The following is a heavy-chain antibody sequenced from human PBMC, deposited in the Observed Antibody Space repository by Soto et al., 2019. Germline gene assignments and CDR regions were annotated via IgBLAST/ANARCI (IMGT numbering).Heavy chain of an antibody. D-gene: IGHD3-10*01. CDR2: IYYSGSS. V-gene: IGHV4-31*03. J-gene: IGHJ6*02. Sequence: QVQLQESGPGLVKPSQTLSLTCTVSGDSISRNGYFWPWIRQHPGKGLEWIGYIYYSGSSYYNPSLKSRVIISVDTSKNHFSLNLTAVTAADTAVYYCARGTMLRGPGYYYAMDVWGQGTTVTVSS. CDR1: GDSISRNGYF. CDR3: ARGTMLRGPGYYYAMDV.